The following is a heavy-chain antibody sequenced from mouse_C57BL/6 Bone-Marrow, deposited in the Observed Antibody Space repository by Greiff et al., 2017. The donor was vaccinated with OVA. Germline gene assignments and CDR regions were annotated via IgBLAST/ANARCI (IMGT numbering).Heavy chain of an antibody. D-gene: IGHD1-1*01. V-gene: IGHV5-17*01. J-gene: IGHJ3*01. CDR3: ARRGFYGSSYGFAY. CDR2: ISSGSSTI. CDR1: GFTFSDYG. Sequence: EVQLQQSGGGLVKPGGSLKLSCAASGFTFSDYGMHWVRQAPEKGLEWVAYISSGSSTIYYADTVKGRFTISRDNAKNTLFLQMTSLRSEDTAMYYCARRGFYGSSYGFAYWGQGTLVTVSA.